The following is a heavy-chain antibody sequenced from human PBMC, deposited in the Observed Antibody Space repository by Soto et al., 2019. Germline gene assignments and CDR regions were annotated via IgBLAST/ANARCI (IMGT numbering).Heavy chain of an antibody. CDR3: ARGDRTFGGVIVNYGMDV. J-gene: IGHJ6*02. V-gene: IGHV1-69*01. CDR1: GGTFSSYA. D-gene: IGHD3-16*02. Sequence: QVQLVQSAAEVKKPGSSVKVSCKASGGTFSSYAISWVRQAPGQGLEWMGGIIPIFGTANYAQKFQGRVTITADESTSTAYMELSSLRSEDTAVYYCARGDRTFGGVIVNYGMDVWGQGTTVTVSS. CDR2: IIPIFGTA.